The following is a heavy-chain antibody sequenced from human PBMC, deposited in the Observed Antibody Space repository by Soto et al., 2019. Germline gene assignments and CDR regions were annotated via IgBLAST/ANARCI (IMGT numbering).Heavy chain of an antibody. CDR1: GFTFSSYA. J-gene: IGHJ4*02. Sequence: EVQLLESGGGLVQPGGSLRLSCAASGFTFSSYAMSWVRQAPGKGLEWVSAISGSGGSTYYADSVKGRFTISRDNSQNTLYLQMNSLRAEDTAVYYCAKGTYYYDSSGYYGYWGQGTLVTVSS. CDR3: AKGTYYYDSSGYYGY. D-gene: IGHD3-22*01. V-gene: IGHV3-23*01. CDR2: ISGSGGST.